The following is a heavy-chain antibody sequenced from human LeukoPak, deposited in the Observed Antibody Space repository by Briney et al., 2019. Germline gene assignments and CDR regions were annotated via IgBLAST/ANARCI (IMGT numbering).Heavy chain of an antibody. D-gene: IGHD6-13*01. Sequence: GESLRISCKGSGYSFTSYWISWVRQMPGKGLEWMGRIDPSDSYTNYSPSFQGHVTISADKSISTAYLQWSSLKASDTAMYYCARHSQYIAAVQGFDYWGQGTLVTVSS. CDR1: GYSFTSYW. V-gene: IGHV5-10-1*01. CDR3: ARHSQYIAAVQGFDY. J-gene: IGHJ4*02. CDR2: IDPSDSYT.